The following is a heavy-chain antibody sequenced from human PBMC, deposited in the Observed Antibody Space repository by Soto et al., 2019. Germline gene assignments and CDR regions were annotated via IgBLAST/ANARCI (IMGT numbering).Heavy chain of an antibody. J-gene: IGHJ6*03. CDR2: IYPGRSET. V-gene: IGHV5-51*01. CDR3: ARHDSCSGASCYGDHYYVDV. D-gene: IGHD2-15*01. CDR1: EYSFTNYW. Sequence: PGESLKISCKASEYSFTNYWIGWVRQMPWKGLEWLGIIYPGRSETRYSPSFQGQVTISADRSISTAYLQWSSLRASDTGIYYCARHDSCSGASCYGDHYYVDVWGKGTTVTVSS.